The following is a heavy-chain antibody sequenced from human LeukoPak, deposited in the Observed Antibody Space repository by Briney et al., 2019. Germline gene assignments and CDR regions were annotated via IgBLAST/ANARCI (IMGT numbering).Heavy chain of an antibody. J-gene: IGHJ4*02. CDR1: GFTFDDYG. D-gene: IGHD3-3*01. CDR3: ARGGITIFGGIIYQDY. V-gene: IGHV3-20*04. CDR2: FNWNGRST. Sequence: GGSLRLSCAASGFTFDDYGMSWVRQAPGKGREGVSGFNWNGRSTPCADYVKGRFTIYRDNATNSLYMQMNSLRAEDTAFYYCARGGITIFGGIIYQDYWGQGTLVTVSS.